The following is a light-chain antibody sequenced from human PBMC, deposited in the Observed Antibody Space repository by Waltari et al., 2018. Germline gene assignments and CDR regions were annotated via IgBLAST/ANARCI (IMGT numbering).Light chain of an antibody. Sequence: SYEVTQPPSLSVSPGQTASPTCSGENLGHNYTSWYQQRPGQSPLLVMHQNNVRPSGIPERFSGSSSGNTATLTISGTLSMDEAVYYCQTWDLIAVTFGGGTQLTVL. J-gene: IGLJ2*01. CDR2: QNN. CDR1: NLGHNY. V-gene: IGLV3-1*01. CDR3: QTWDLIAVT.